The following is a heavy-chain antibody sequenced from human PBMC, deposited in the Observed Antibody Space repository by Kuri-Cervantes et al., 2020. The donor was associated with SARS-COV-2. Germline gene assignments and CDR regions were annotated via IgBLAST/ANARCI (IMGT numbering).Heavy chain of an antibody. V-gene: IGHV3-49*04. D-gene: IGHD3-10*01. Sequence: GESLKISCTASGFTFGDYAMSWVRQAPGKGLEWVGFIRSKAYGGTTEYAASVKGRFTISRDDSKSIAYLQVNSLKTEDTAVYYCTRDIYYALLGYYYGMDVWGQGTTVTVSS. CDR2: IRSKAYGGTT. J-gene: IGHJ6*02. CDR1: GFTFGDYA. CDR3: TRDIYYALLGYYYGMDV.